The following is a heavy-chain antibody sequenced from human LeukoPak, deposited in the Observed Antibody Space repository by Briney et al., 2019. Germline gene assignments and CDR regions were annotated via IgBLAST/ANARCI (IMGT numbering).Heavy chain of an antibody. CDR3: ARGRPNWFDP. Sequence: ASVKVSCKASGYTFTSYGISWVRQAPGQGLEWMGWISAYNGNTNYAQKLQGRVTMTRNTSISTAYMELSSLRSEDTAVYYCARGRPNWFDPWGQGTLVTVSS. D-gene: IGHD6-6*01. CDR1: GYTFTSYG. V-gene: IGHV1-18*01. J-gene: IGHJ5*02. CDR2: ISAYNGNT.